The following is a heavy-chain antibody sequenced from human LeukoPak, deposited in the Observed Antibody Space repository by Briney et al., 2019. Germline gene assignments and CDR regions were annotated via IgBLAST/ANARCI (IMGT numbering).Heavy chain of an antibody. CDR3: AKDFYGDYSGSCFDY. CDR2: IRYDGSNK. J-gene: IGHJ4*02. V-gene: IGHV3-30*02. Sequence: PRRSLRLPCAVSGFTSTSYGMHWVRQAPGEGLGWVAFIRYDGSNKYYADSVKGRFTISRDNSKNTLYLQMNSLRAEDTAVYYCAKDFYGDYSGSCFDYWGQGTLVTVSS. CDR1: GFTSTSYG. D-gene: IGHD4-17*01.